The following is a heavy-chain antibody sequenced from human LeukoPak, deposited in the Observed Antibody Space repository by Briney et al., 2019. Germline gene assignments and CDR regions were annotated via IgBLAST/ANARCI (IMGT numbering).Heavy chain of an antibody. CDR1: GGSVSNKY. J-gene: IGHJ6*03. D-gene: IGHD3-22*01. CDR3: ARASYYYDSSGYYYYYYYMDV. V-gene: IGHV4-59*02. CDR2: IYYSGST. Sequence: SETLSLTCTVSGGSVSNKYWSWIRQPPGKGLEWIGYIYYSGSTNYNPSLKSRVTISVDTSKNQFSLKLSSVTAADTAVYYCARASYYYDSSGYYYYYYYMDVWGKGTTVTVSS.